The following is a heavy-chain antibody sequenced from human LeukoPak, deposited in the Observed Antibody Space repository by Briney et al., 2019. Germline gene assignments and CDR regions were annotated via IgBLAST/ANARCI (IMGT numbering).Heavy chain of an antibody. CDR2: FDPEDGET. CDR1: GYTLTELS. CDR3: ATGGVAAAADVFDY. J-gene: IGHJ4*02. Sequence: ASVKVSCKVSGYTLTELSMHWVRQAPGKGLQWMGGFDPEDGETIYAQKFQGRVTMTEDTSTDTAYMELSSLRSEDTAVYYCATGGVAAAADVFDYWGQGTLVTVSS. V-gene: IGHV1-24*01. D-gene: IGHD6-13*01.